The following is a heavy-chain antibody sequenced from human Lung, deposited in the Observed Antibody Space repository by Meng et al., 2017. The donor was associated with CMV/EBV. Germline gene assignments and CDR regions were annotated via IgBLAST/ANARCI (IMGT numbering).Heavy chain of an antibody. J-gene: IGHJ4*02. D-gene: IGHD2-15*01. V-gene: IGHV1-18*01. CDR1: GYTFGSYG. Sequence: QGQLVQSGTELKKPGASVKVSCKASGYTFGSYGICWVRQAPGRGLEWMGWFVNYVDTYPAPKFQGRVTMTTDTHTNTAFMELRSPTSDDTAVYYCASGTPGRSYCDYWGQGTLVTVSS. CDR3: ASGTPGRSYCDY. CDR2: FVNYVDT.